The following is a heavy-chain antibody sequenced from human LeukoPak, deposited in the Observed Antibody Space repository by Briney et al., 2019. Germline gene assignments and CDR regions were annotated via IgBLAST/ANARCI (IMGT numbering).Heavy chain of an antibody. V-gene: IGHV3-21*01. J-gene: IGHJ3*02. CDR2: ISSSSSYI. Sequence: PGGSLRLSCAASGFTFSSYSMNWVRQAPGKGLEWVSSISSSSSYIYYADSVKGRFTISRDNANNALYLQMNSLRAEDTAVYYCARDPGPDCLGIWGQGTMVTVSS. CDR1: GFTFSSYS. D-gene: IGHD2-21*02. CDR3: ARDPGPDCLGI.